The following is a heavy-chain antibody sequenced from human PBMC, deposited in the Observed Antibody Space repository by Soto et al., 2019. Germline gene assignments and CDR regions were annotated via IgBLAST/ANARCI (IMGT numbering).Heavy chain of an antibody. CDR1: GFTFSSYA. Sequence: PGGSLRLSCAASGFTFSSYAMHWVRQAPGKGLEWVAVISYDGSNKYYADSVKGRFTISRDNSKNTLYLQMNSLRAEDTAVYYCARETPSTDIAAPFDYWGQGTLVTVSS. CDR2: ISYDGSNK. J-gene: IGHJ4*02. D-gene: IGHD6-13*01. V-gene: IGHV3-30-3*01. CDR3: ARETPSTDIAAPFDY.